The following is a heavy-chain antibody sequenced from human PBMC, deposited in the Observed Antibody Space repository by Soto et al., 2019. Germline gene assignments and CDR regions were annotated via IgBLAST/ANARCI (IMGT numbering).Heavy chain of an antibody. V-gene: IGHV3-64D*06. D-gene: IGHD1-26*01. CDR2: ISIDGDST. CDR1: VFPFIDYA. CDR3: VKGQNSGSYLLNWFDP. Sequence: RGSRRLSCSSSVFPFIDYAMHWFGQVPGKGLEYVSAISIDGDSTYYADSVKVRFTISRDDSKNTLYLQVSSLRPEDSAVYYCVKGQNSGSYLLNWFDPWGQGTLVTVSS. J-gene: IGHJ5*02.